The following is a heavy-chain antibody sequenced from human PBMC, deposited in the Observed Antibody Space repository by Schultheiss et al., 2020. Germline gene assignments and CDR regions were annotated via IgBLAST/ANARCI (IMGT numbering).Heavy chain of an antibody. J-gene: IGHJ6*03. D-gene: IGHD3-10*01. Sequence: GGSLRLSCAASGFTFSNAWMSWVRQAPGKGLEWVGRIKSKTDGGITDYAAPVKGRFTISRDDSKNTLYLQMNSLKTGHTAVYYCTTVITMVRGDYYFMDVWGKGTTVTVSS. CDR2: IKSKTDGGIT. CDR3: TTVITMVRGDYYFMDV. V-gene: IGHV3-15*01. CDR1: GFTFSNAW.